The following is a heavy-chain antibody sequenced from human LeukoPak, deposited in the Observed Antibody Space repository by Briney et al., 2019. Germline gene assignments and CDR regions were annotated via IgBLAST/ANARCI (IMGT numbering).Heavy chain of an antibody. CDR1: GGSISSSSYY. J-gene: IGHJ4*02. CDR3: ARYYYDSEDY. D-gene: IGHD3-22*01. CDR2: IYYSGST. Sequence: SETLSLTCTVSGGSISSSSYYWGWIRQPPGKGLEWIGSIYYSGSTYYNPSLKSRVTISVDTSKNQFSLKLSSVTVADTAVYYCARYYYDSEDYWGQGTLVTVSS. V-gene: IGHV4-39*07.